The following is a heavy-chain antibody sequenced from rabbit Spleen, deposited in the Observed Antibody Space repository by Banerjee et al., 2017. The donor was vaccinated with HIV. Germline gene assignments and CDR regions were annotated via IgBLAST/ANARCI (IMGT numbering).Heavy chain of an antibody. CDR1: GFSFSSSDY. D-gene: IGHD2-1*01. CDR2: IAGSSSGFT. Sequence: QSLEESGGDLVKPGASLTLTCTASGFSFSSSDYICWVRQAPGKGLEWISCIAGSSSGFTYSATWAKGRFTCSKTSSTTVTLQMTSLTAADTATYFCARGSATMTLVITGYYLSLWGPGTLVTVS. V-gene: IGHV1S40*01. J-gene: IGHJ6*01. CDR3: ARGSATMTLVITGYYLSL.